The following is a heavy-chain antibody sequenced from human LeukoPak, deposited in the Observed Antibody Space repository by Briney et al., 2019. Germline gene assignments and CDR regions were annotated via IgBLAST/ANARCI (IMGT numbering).Heavy chain of an antibody. J-gene: IGHJ4*02. V-gene: IGHV4-34*01. CDR1: GGSFSGYY. CDR3: ARALLGYSYGFDY. D-gene: IGHD5-18*01. Sequence: SETLSLTCAVYGGSFSGYYWSWIRQPPGKGLEWIGEINHSGSTNYNPSLKSRVTISVDTSKNQFSLQLNSVTPEDTAVYYCARALLGYSYGFDYWGQGTLVTVSS. CDR2: INHSGST.